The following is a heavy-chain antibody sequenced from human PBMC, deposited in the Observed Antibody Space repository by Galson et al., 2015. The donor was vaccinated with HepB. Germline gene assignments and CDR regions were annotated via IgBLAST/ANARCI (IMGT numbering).Heavy chain of an antibody. J-gene: IGHJ4*02. CDR1: GFTFSSYG. CDR2: ISYDGSNK. V-gene: IGHV3-30*03. D-gene: IGHD2-21*02. CDR3: ARDPGIPYCGGDCYRNFDS. Sequence: SLRLSCAASGFTFSSYGMHWVRQAPGKGLEWVAVISYDGSNKYYADSVKGRFTISRDNSKNTLYLQMNSLRAEDTAVYYCARDPGIPYCGGDCYRNFDSWGQGTLVTVSS.